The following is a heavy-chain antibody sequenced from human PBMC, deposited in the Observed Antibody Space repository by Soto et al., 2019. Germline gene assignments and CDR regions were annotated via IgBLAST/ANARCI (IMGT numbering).Heavy chain of an antibody. J-gene: IGHJ6*02. V-gene: IGHV3-33*01. D-gene: IGHD3-10*01. CDR1: GFTFSSYG. Sequence: QVQLVESGGGVVQRGRSLRLSCAASGFTFSSYGMHWVRQAPGKGLEWVAVICYDGSNKYYADSVKGPFTISRDNSKNTLYLQLNSLRADDTAVYYGARYGSGSYTLTMDVWGQGTKVTVSS. CDR3: ARYGSGSYTLTMDV. CDR2: ICYDGSNK.